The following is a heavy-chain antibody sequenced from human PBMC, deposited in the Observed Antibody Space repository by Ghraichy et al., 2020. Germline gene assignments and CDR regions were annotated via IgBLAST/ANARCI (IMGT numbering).Heavy chain of an antibody. CDR3: AKGGYSLYYFDY. Sequence: SCAASGFTFSSYAINWVRQAPGKGLEWVSGISGSGGTTYYADSVKGRLTISRDNSKNTLYLQMNSLRADDTAVFYCAKGGYSLYYFDYWGQGTLVTVSS. V-gene: IGHV3-23*01. CDR1: GFTFSSYA. D-gene: IGHD4-23*01. J-gene: IGHJ4*02. CDR2: ISGSGGTT.